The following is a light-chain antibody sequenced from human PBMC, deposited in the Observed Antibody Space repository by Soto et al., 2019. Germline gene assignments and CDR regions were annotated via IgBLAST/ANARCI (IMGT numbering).Light chain of an antibody. V-gene: IGLV2-14*03. CDR3: TSWTTSTTMI. J-gene: IGLJ2*01. Sequence: QSALTPPASVSGSPGQSITISCTGTSSDIGAYNFVSWHQQHPGKAPKLMLYDVNIRPSGVSNRFSGSKSGNTASLTISGLQAEDEADYYCTSWTTSTTMIFGGGTKVTVL. CDR2: DVN. CDR1: SSDIGAYNF.